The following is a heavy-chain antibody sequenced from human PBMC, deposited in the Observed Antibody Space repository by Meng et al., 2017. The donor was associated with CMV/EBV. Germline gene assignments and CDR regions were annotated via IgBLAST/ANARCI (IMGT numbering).Heavy chain of an antibody. D-gene: IGHD6-6*01. CDR1: GGTFSSYA. CDR2: IIPILGIA. J-gene: IGHJ6*02. Sequence: SVKVSCKASGGTFSSYAISWVRQAPGRGLEWMGGIIPILGIANYAQKFQGRVTITADKSTSTAYMELSSLRSEDTAVYYCARDKLSIAARPDYYYGMDVWGQGTTVTVSS. V-gene: IGHV1-69*10. CDR3: ARDKLSIAARPDYYYGMDV.